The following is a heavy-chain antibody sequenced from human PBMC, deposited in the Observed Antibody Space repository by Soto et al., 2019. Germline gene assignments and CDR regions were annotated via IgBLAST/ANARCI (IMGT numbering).Heavy chain of an antibody. D-gene: IGHD3-22*01. CDR1: GGSFSGYY. CDR2: INHSGST. CDR3: ASASKYYYDSSGTLDY. V-gene: IGHV4-34*01. J-gene: IGHJ4*02. Sequence: SETLSLTCAVYGGSFSGYYWSWIRQPPGKGLEWIGEINHSGSTNYNPSLKSRVTISVDTSKNQFSLKLSSVTAADTAVYYCASASKYYYDSSGTLDYWGQGTLVT.